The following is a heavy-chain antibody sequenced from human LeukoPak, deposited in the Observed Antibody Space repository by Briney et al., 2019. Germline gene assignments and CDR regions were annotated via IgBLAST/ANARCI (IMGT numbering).Heavy chain of an antibody. D-gene: IGHD6-19*01. CDR3: AKNPHSSGWIYFDY. CDR2: ISYDGSNK. V-gene: IGHV3-30*18. Sequence: PGRSLRLSCAASGFTFSSYGMHWVRQAPGKGLEWVAVISYDGSNKYYADSVKGRFTISRDNSKNTLYLQMNSLRAEDTAVYYCAKNPHSSGWIYFDYWGQGTLVTVSS. J-gene: IGHJ4*02. CDR1: GFTFSSYG.